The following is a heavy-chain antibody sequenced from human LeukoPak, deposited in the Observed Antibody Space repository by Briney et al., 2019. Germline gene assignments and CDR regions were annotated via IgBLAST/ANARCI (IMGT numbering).Heavy chain of an antibody. CDR1: GFTFSRYW. J-gene: IGHJ4*02. V-gene: IGHV3-74*03. CDR2: INSDGSDT. Sequence: PGGSLRLSCAASGFTFSRYWMHWVRQAPGKGLVWVSRINSDGSDTTYADSVKGRFTISRDNAKNTLYLQVNGLRAEDTAVYYCLSGSWYFDYWGQGTLVTVSS. D-gene: IGHD6-19*01. CDR3: LSGSWYFDY.